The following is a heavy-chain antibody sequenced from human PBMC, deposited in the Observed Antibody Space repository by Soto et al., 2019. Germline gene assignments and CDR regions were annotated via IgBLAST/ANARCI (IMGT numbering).Heavy chain of an antibody. CDR1: GGTFSSSG. D-gene: IGHD3-16*02. Sequence: SVKVSCKASGGTFSSSGFSWVRQAPGQGLEWMGMIVPSLDTTNYAQKFQARVTITADEVTSTAYMELRSLRSEDTAVYYCARWPQPRYTADPYAVDVWGQGTRVTIYS. CDR2: IVPSLDTT. V-gene: IGHV1-69*11. CDR3: ARWPQPRYTADPYAVDV. J-gene: IGHJ6*02.